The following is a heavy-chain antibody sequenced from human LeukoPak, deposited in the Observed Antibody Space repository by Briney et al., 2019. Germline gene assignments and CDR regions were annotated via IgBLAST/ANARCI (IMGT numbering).Heavy chain of an antibody. CDR2: IYSGGST. V-gene: IGHV3-53*01. J-gene: IGHJ4*02. D-gene: IGHD5-24*01. CDR1: EFNISSNY. CDR3: ARSYVE. Sequence: TGGSLRLSCAASEFNISSNYMSWVRQAPGKGLEWVSVIYSGGSTYYADSVKGRFTISRDNPKHTLYLQMNSLRAEDTAVYYCARSYVEWGQGTLVTVSS.